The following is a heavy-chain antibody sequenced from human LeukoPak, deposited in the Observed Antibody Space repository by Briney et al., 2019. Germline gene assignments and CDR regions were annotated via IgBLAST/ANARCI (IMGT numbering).Heavy chain of an antibody. CDR2: IYNDGSNK. Sequence: GRYLRRSSAASGFTFSGYGVDRVPQAPGKGLEGWAGIYNDGSNKYYAASVKGRFTISRDNSKNTLYLQMNSLRAEDTAVYYCAKEYGSEWFGELFHPWGQGTLVTVSS. D-gene: IGHD3-10*01. J-gene: IGHJ5*02. CDR1: GFTFSGYG. CDR3: AKEYGSEWFGELFHP. V-gene: IGHV3-30*18.